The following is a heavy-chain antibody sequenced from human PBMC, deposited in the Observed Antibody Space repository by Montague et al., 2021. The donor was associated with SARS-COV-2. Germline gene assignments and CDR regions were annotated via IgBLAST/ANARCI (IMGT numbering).Heavy chain of an antibody. CDR2: IDWDADK. CDR1: GFSLSTSGMC. CDR3: ARRTYDILTGYDYGMDV. Sequence: PALVKPTQTLTLTCTFSGFSLSTSGMCVSWIRQPPGKALEWLARIDWDADKYYSTSLKTRLTISKDTSKSQVVLTMTNMDPVDTATYYCARRTYDILTGYDYGMDVWGQGTTVTVSS. V-gene: IGHV2-70*11. D-gene: IGHD3-9*01. J-gene: IGHJ6*02.